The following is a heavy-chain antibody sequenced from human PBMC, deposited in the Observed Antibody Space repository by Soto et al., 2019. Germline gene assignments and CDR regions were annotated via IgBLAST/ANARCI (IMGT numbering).Heavy chain of an antibody. CDR1: GFTFSRYG. J-gene: IGHJ4*02. CDR2: MWYDGSDE. V-gene: IGHV3-33*01. CDR3: AAGREWGDS. Sequence: QVQLVESGGGVVQPGRSLRLSCRTSGFTFSRYGMHWVRQSPGKGLEWVAFMWYDGSDEFYTDSVKGRFAISRDNSQKTLYLQMNNVRVEDTAVYYCAAGREWGDSWGQGVVVTVSS. D-gene: IGHD2-8*01.